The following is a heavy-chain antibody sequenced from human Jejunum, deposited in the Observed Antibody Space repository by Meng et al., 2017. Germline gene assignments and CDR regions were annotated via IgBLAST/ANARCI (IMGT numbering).Heavy chain of an antibody. Sequence: GESLKISCSGSGFTFSRYSMNWVRQAPGKGLEWVSTITNSGGTIYYADSVKGRFTISRDNSENMLYLQMNSLRAEDTAVYYCAKGGGYSYGFVDFWGQGTLVTVSS. CDR3: AKGGGYSYGFVDF. D-gene: IGHD5-18*01. V-gene: IGHV3-23*01. CDR1: GFTFSRYS. J-gene: IGHJ4*01. CDR2: ITNSGGTI.